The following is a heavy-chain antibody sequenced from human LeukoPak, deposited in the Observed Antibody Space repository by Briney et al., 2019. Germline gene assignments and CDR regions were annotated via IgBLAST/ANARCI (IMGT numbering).Heavy chain of an antibody. CDR2: IYPGDSDT. Sequence: GESLKISCKGSGYSFTSYWIGWVRQMPGKGLEWMGIIYPGDSDTRYSPSFQGQVTISADKSIGTAYLLWSSLKASDTAMYYCARRPSEMADAFDIWGQGTMVTVSS. J-gene: IGHJ3*02. CDR3: ARRPSEMADAFDI. CDR1: GYSFTSYW. D-gene: IGHD2-8*01. V-gene: IGHV5-51*01.